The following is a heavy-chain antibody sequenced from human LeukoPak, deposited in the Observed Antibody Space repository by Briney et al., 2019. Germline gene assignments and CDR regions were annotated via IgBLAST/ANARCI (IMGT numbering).Heavy chain of an antibody. V-gene: IGHV3-23*01. J-gene: IGHJ4*02. CDR1: GFTFSSYA. D-gene: IGHD3-22*01. Sequence: GGSLRLSCAASGFTFSSYAMSWVRQAPGKGLEWVSAISGSGGSTYYADSVKGRFTISRDNSKNTLYLQMNSLRAEDTAVYYCAKDVRASGSPYFDYWGQGTLVTVSP. CDR2: ISGSGGST. CDR3: AKDVRASGSPYFDY.